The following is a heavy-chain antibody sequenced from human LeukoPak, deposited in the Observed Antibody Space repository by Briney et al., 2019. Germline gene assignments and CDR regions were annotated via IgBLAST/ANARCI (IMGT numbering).Heavy chain of an antibody. V-gene: IGHV3-53*01. J-gene: IGHJ4*02. CDR1: GFTVSSNY. D-gene: IGHD1-26*01. CDR2: IYSGGST. Sequence: GGSLRLSCAVSGFTVSSNYMSWVCQAPGKGLEWVSVIYSGGSTYYADSVKGRFTISRDNSKNTLYLQVNSLRAEDTAVYYCARGLSGSYHYFDYWGQGTLVTVSS. CDR3: ARGLSGSYHYFDY.